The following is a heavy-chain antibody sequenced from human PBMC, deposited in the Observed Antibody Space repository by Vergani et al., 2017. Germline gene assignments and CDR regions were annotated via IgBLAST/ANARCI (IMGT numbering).Heavy chain of an antibody. V-gene: IGHV4-34*01. CDR3: ARVNTETNGHLYYYYYMDV. J-gene: IGHJ6*03. Sequence: QVQLQQWGGGLLKPSETLSLTCVVNGGSFTSYHWTWIRQSPGEGLEWVGDIDHTGRPDYNPSHKSRLTMSVDKSQNQFSLTLNSVTATDTAIYFCARVNTETNGHLYYYYYMDVWGQGTAVTVS. CDR1: GGSFTSYH. D-gene: IGHD4-11*01. CDR2: IDHTGRP.